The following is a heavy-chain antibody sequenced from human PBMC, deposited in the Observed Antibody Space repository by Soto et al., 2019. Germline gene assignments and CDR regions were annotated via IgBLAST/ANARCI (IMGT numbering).Heavy chain of an antibody. Sequence: GGSLRLSCAASGFTFSSYGMHWVRQAPGKGLEWVAVIWYDGSNKYYVDSVKGRFTISRDNAKNSLYLQMNSLRAEDTAVYYCAREGWEYSSSFDYWGQGTLVTVSS. J-gene: IGHJ4*02. D-gene: IGHD6-6*01. CDR2: IWYDGSNK. CDR3: AREGWEYSSSFDY. V-gene: IGHV3-33*01. CDR1: GFTFSSYG.